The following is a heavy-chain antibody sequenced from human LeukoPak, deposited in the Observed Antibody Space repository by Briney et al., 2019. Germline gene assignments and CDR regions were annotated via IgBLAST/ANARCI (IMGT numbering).Heavy chain of an antibody. Sequence: GGSLRLSCAASGFTFSSYSMNWVRQAPGKGLEWVSYISSSSSTIYYADSVKGRFTISRDNAKNSLYLQMNSLRAEDTAVYYCAREAGTDAFDIWGQGTMVTVSS. CDR2: ISSSSSTI. D-gene: IGHD6-13*01. CDR1: GFTFSSYS. J-gene: IGHJ3*02. V-gene: IGHV3-48*01. CDR3: AREAGTDAFDI.